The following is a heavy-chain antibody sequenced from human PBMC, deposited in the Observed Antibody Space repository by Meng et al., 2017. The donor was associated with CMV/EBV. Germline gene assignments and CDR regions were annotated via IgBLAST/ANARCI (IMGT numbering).Heavy chain of an antibody. D-gene: IGHD2-2*01. CDR2: IKQDGSEK. J-gene: IGHJ4*02. V-gene: IGHV3-7*01. CDR1: GFTFSSYW. CDR3: ARREYIVVVPAAPGGFDY. Sequence: ETLSLTCAASGFTFSSYWMSWVRQAPGKGLEWVANIKQDGSEKYYVDSVKGRFTISRDNAKNSLYLQMNSLRAEDTAVYYCARREYIVVVPAAPGGFDYWGQGTLVTVSS.